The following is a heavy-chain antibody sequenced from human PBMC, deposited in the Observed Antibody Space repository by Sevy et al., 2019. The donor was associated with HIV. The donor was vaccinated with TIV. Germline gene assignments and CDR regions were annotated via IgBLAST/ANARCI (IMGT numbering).Heavy chain of an antibody. V-gene: IGHV3-30*02. CDR3: AKDFTERYSTSSGDFDY. CDR1: GFTFNVYG. J-gene: IGHJ4*02. Sequence: GGSLRLSCAASGFTFNVYGMHWVRQAPGKGLQWVAFTRYDGSTKYYADSVKGRFTISRDNSKNTLYLQMNSLRVEDTAMYYCAKDFTERYSTSSGDFDYWGQEPLVTVSS. CDR2: TRYDGSTK. D-gene: IGHD6-6*01.